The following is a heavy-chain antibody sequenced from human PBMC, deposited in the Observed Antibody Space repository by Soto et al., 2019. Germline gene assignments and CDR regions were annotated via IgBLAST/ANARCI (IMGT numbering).Heavy chain of an antibody. CDR2: ISDSGGRT. D-gene: IGHD2-2*01. Sequence: EVQLLESGGGLVQPGGSLRLSCAASGLTFSSYAMSWVRQAPGKGLEWVSVISDSGGRTYYADSVKGRFTISRDNSKNALYLQMNSLRAEDTAVYFCAKDLGSTSPRNYFDYWGHGTLVTVSP. V-gene: IGHV3-23*01. CDR1: GLTFSSYA. J-gene: IGHJ4*01. CDR3: AKDLGSTSPRNYFDY.